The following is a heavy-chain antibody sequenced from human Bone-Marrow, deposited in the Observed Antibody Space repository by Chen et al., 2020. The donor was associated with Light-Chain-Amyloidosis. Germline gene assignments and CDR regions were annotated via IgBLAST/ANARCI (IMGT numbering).Heavy chain of an antibody. CDR2: IYYSGST. V-gene: IGHV4-39*01. J-gene: IGHJ5*02. D-gene: IGHD2-15*01. Sequence: QLQLQESGPGLVKPSETLSLTCTVHGGSISSSSYYWGWIRQPPGKGLEWIGSIYYSGSTYYTPSLKSRVTISVDTSKNQFSLKLSSVTAADTAVYYCARPGCSGGSCRNWFDPWGQGTLVTVSS. CDR1: GGSISSSSYY. CDR3: ARPGCSGGSCRNWFDP.